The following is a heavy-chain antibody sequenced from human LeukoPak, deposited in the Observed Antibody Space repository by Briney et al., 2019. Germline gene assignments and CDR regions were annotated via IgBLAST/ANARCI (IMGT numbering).Heavy chain of an antibody. CDR3: AKSSSSYSSSWLVDY. D-gene: IGHD6-13*01. CDR1: GFTFSSYA. V-gene: IGHV3-23*01. CDR2: ISGSGGGT. J-gene: IGHJ4*02. Sequence: GGSLRLSCAASGFTFSSYAIGWVRQAPGKGLEWVSAISGSGGGTYYADSVKGRSTISRDNSKNTLYLQMNSLRAEDTAVYYCAKSSSSYSSSWLVDYWGQGTLVTVSS.